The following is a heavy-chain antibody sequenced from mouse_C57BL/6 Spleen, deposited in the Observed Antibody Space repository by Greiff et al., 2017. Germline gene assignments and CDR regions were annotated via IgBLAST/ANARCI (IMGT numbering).Heavy chain of an antibody. D-gene: IGHD2-4*01. CDR2: IHPNSGST. CDR1: GYTFTSYW. J-gene: IGHJ4*01. CDR3: ARSPYDYDYAMDY. Sequence: QVQLKQPGAELVKPGASVKLSCKASGYTFTSYWMHWVKQRPGQGLEWIGMIHPNSGSTNYNEKFKSKATLTVNKSSSTAYMQLSSLTSEDSAVYYCARSPYDYDYAMDYWGQGTSVTVSS. V-gene: IGHV1-64*01.